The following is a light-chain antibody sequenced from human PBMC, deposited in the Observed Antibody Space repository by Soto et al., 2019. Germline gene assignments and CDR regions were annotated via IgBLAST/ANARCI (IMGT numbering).Light chain of an antibody. CDR2: DVS. CDR1: QSINNW. CDR3: QQYDTYWT. J-gene: IGKJ1*01. Sequence: DIPMTQSPSTLSASVGDRVTITCRASQSINNWLAWYQQKPGKAPQLLIYDVSSLESGVSSRFSGSGSGTEFTLTISSLQPDDFATYYCQQYDTYWTFGQGTKVEIK. V-gene: IGKV1-5*01.